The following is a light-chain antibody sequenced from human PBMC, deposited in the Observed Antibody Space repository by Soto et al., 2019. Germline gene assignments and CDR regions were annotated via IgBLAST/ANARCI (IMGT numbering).Light chain of an antibody. J-gene: IGKJ1*01. V-gene: IGKV1-6*01. CDR2: AAS. Sequence: AIQMTQSPSSLSASVGDRVTMTCRASQGINNELAWYQQKPGKAPNLLIYAASNLHSGVPSRFSGSGSGTAFALPISSLQPEDFATYFCLHDYNYPRTFGQGTKVE. CDR1: QGINNE. CDR3: LHDYNYPRT.